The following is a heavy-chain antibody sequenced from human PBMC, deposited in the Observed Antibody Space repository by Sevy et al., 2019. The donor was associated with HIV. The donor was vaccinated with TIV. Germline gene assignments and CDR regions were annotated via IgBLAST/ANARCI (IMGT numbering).Heavy chain of an antibody. CDR2: ISWDGEST. CDR1: GFTFDDSS. CDR3: VKGGTVSLLDYFDY. D-gene: IGHD3-10*01. J-gene: IGHJ4*02. V-gene: IGHV3-43*01. Sequence: GGSLRLSCEASGFTFDDSSMHWVRQAPGKGLERVSLISWDGESTYYADSVKGRFTISRDNSKNSLYLQMNSLTTEDTSFYYCVKGGTVSLLDYFDYWGQGTLVTVSS.